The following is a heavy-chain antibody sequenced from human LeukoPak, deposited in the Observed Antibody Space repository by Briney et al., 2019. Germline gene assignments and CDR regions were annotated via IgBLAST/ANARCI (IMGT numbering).Heavy chain of an antibody. CDR2: INHSGST. CDR3: AGGVGITIFGVVITANYYMDV. V-gene: IGHV4-34*01. Sequence: SETLSLTCTVSGGSISSYYWSWIRQPPGKGLEWIGEINHSGSTNYNPSLKSRVTISVDTSKNQFSLKLSSVTAADTAVYYCAGGVGITIFGVVITANYYMDVWGKGTTVTVSS. D-gene: IGHD3-3*01. J-gene: IGHJ6*03. CDR1: GGSISSYY.